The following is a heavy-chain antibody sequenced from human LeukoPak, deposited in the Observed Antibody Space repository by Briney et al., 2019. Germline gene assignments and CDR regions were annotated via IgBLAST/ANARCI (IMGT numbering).Heavy chain of an antibody. Sequence: GGSLRLSCAASGFTFSSYAMHWVRQAPGKGLEWVAVISYDGSNKYYADSVKGRFTISRDSSKNTLYLQMNSLRAEDTAVYYCAKDIVVVPAAISGACDYWGQGTLVTVSS. CDR2: ISYDGSNK. D-gene: IGHD2-2*01. CDR1: GFTFSSYA. J-gene: IGHJ4*02. CDR3: AKDIVVVPAAISGACDY. V-gene: IGHV3-30*04.